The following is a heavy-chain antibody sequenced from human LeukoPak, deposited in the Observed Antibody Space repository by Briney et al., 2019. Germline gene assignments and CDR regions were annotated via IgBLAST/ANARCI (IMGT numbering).Heavy chain of an antibody. Sequence: SETLSLTCTVSGGSISSYYWSWIRQHPGKGLEWMGYIYYSGSTYYNPSLKSRVTISVDTSKNQFSLKLSSVTAADTAVYYCARVVPYGGNSDYWGQGTLVTVSS. CDR3: ARVVPYGGNSDY. CDR2: IYYSGST. D-gene: IGHD4-23*01. V-gene: IGHV4-59*12. CDR1: GGSISSYY. J-gene: IGHJ4*02.